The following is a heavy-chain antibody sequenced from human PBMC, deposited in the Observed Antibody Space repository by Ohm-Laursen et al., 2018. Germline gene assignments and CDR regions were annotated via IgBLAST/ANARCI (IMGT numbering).Heavy chain of an antibody. V-gene: IGHV3-23*01. D-gene: IGHD3-3*02. CDR1: GFTFSSYA. CDR3: ARGPVLVRGMDV. J-gene: IGHJ6*02. CDR2: ISGGGGGT. Sequence: SLSLSCAASGFTFSSYAMTWVRQAPGTGLEWVSGISGGGGGTYYADSVQGRFTISRDNSTNTLYLQMNSLRAADTAVYYCARGPVLVRGMDVWGQGTTVTVSS.